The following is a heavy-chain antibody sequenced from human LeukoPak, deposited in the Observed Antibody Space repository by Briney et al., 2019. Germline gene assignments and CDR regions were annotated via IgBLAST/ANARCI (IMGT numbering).Heavy chain of an antibody. CDR1: GGSFSGYY. CDR2: INHSGST. CDR3: ARANYDILTGYYTPRYYYYYMDV. D-gene: IGHD3-9*01. J-gene: IGHJ6*03. Sequence: PSETLSLTCAVYGGSFSGYYWSWIRQPPGKGLEWIGEINHSGSTNYNPSLKSRVTISVDTSKNQFSLKLSSVTAADTAVYYCARANYDILTGYYTPRYYYYYMDVWGKGTTVTVSS. V-gene: IGHV4-34*01.